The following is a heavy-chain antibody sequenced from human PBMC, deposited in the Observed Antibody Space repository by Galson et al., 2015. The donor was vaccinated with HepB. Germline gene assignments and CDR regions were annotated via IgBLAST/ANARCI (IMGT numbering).Heavy chain of an antibody. CDR1: GFTFSSYS. D-gene: IGHD6-19*01. J-gene: IGHJ5*02. V-gene: IGHV3-48*04. Sequence: SLRLSCAASGFTFSSYSMNWVRQAPGKGLEWVSYISSSSSTIYYADSVKGRFTISRDNAKNSLYLQMNSLRAEDTAVYYCARDSSGWHNWFDPWGQGTLVTVSS. CDR3: ARDSSGWHNWFDP. CDR2: ISSSSSTI.